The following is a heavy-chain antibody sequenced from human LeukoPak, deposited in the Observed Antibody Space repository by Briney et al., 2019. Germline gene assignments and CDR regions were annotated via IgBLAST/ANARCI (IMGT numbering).Heavy chain of an antibody. Sequence: GGSLRLSCAASGFTFSSYTLNWVRQAPGKGLEWVSSISSAGGYIYYADSVKGRFTISRNNAKNSLYLQMNSLRAVDTAVYYCAREIVSSNSFDNWGQGTLVTVSS. CDR2: ISSAGGYI. V-gene: IGHV3-21*01. CDR3: AREIVSSNSFDN. D-gene: IGHD2-2*01. J-gene: IGHJ4*02. CDR1: GFTFSSYT.